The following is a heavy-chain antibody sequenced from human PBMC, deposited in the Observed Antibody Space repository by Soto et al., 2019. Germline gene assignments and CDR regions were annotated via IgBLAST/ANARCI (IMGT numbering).Heavy chain of an antibody. V-gene: IGHV3-23*01. Sequence: EVQLLESGGGLVQPGGSLRLSCAASGFTFSSYAVSWVRQAPGKGLEWVSGISSSGGSTYYADSEKGRFTISRDNSKNTLYLQMNSLRAEDTAVYYCAKDPVAAAGTGWFDSWGQGTLVTVSS. CDR2: ISSSGGST. J-gene: IGHJ5*01. CDR1: GFTFSSYA. D-gene: IGHD6-13*01. CDR3: AKDPVAAAGTGWFDS.